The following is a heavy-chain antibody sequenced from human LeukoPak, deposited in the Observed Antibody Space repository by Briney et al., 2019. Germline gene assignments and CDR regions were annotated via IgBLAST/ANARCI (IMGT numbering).Heavy chain of an antibody. V-gene: IGHV1-69*04. CDR1: GGIFSSYA. Sequence: ASVNVSCKASGGIFSSYAISWVRQAPGQGLEWMGRIIPILGIANYAQKFQGRVTITADKSTSTAYMELSSLRSEDTAVYYCARGLNIAAAGLDYWGQGTLVTVSS. J-gene: IGHJ4*02. CDR3: ARGLNIAAAGLDY. CDR2: IIPILGIA. D-gene: IGHD6-13*01.